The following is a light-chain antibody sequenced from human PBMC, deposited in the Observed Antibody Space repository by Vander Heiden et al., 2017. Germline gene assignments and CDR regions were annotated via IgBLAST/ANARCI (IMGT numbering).Light chain of an antibody. CDR2: DVS. Sequence: QSALTPPAPVSGSPGQSISISCTGNSSDVGGYNNVSWYQQYPGKAAKLIIYDVSNRPSGVSTRFSGSKSGNTASLAIDGLQAEDEADYHCSSYSSVSTLVFGGGTKLTVL. J-gene: IGLJ3*02. CDR3: SSYSSVSTLV. CDR1: SSDVGGYNN. V-gene: IGLV2-14*03.